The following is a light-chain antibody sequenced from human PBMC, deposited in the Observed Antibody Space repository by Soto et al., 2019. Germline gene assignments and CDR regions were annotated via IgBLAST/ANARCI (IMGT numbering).Light chain of an antibody. CDR3: QQRSSWPIT. V-gene: IGKV3-15*01. Sequence: ETVMTQSPGTLSVSPGERATLSCRASQSVSSSLAWYQQKPGQAPRLLIYGTSTRANGLPARFSGSGSGTEFTLTISSLQSEDFAVYYCQQRSSWPITFGQGTRLENK. J-gene: IGKJ5*01. CDR2: GTS. CDR1: QSVSSS.